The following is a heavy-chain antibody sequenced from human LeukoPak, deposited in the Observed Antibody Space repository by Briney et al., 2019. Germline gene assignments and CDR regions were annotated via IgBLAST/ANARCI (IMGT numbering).Heavy chain of an antibody. Sequence: GGSLRLPCAASGFTFSSYSMNWVRQAPGKGLEWVSSISSSSSYIYYADSVKGRFTISRDNAKNSLYLQMNSLRAEDTAVYYCARDEYCSGGSCYIAFDIWGQRTMVTVSS. CDR3: ARDEYCSGGSCYIAFDI. D-gene: IGHD2-15*01. J-gene: IGHJ3*02. CDR2: ISSSSSYI. CDR1: GFTFSSYS. V-gene: IGHV3-21*01.